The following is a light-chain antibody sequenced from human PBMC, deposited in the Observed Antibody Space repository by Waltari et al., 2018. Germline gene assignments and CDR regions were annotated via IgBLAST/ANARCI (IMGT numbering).Light chain of an antibody. CDR1: SSDVGAYDS. Sequence: QSALTQPRSVSGSPGQSVTISCTGASSDVGAYDSVSGYQHHPGKAPKLIIYGVTKRPSVVPTRCFGPKYGSPASLIVSGIQAEDEADYYCCSYVGAYSFVLFGGGTRLTVL. V-gene: IGLV2-11*01. CDR2: GVT. J-gene: IGLJ3*02. CDR3: CSYVGAYSFVL.